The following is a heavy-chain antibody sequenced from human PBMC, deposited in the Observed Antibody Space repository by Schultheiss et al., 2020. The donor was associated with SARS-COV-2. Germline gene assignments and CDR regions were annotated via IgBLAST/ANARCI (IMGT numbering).Heavy chain of an antibody. CDR1: GYTFTSYG. D-gene: IGHD4-17*01. J-gene: IGHJ5*02. V-gene: IGHV1-18*01. CDR3: ARDYGDYPIWFDP. Sequence: ASVKVSCKASGYTFTSYGMHWVRQAPGQRLEWMGWISAYNGNTNYAQKLQGRVTMTTDTSTSTAYMELRSLRSDDTAVYYCARDYGDYPIWFDPWGQGTLVTVSS. CDR2: ISAYNGNT.